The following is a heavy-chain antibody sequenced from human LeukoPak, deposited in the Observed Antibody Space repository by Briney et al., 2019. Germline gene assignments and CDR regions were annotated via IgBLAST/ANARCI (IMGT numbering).Heavy chain of an antibody. CDR2: VSYDGQTK. Sequence: GGSLRFSGAASGFTFNAHAMHWVRQAPGKGLQWVGVVSYDGQTKYYEESVKGRLSISRDNSKNTLYLQMNSLRAEDTAVYFCARTNTLDRGPIIDPLDYWGQGTLVTVSS. V-gene: IGHV3-30*07. J-gene: IGHJ4*02. CDR1: GFTFNAHA. D-gene: IGHD3-10*01. CDR3: ARTNTLDRGPIIDPLDY.